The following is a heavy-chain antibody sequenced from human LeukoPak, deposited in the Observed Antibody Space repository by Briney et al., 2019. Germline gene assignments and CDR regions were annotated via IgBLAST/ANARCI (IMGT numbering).Heavy chain of an antibody. CDR2: IRYDGSIK. CDR1: GFTFSSYA. CDR3: ARSQGPYDY. V-gene: IGHV3-30*04. Sequence: GGSLRLSCAASGFTFSSYAMHWVRQAPGKGLEWVAFIRYDGSIKFYADSVKGRFTISRDNSRNTLYLQLNSLRAEDTAIYYCARSQGPYDYWGQGTLVTVSS. J-gene: IGHJ4*02.